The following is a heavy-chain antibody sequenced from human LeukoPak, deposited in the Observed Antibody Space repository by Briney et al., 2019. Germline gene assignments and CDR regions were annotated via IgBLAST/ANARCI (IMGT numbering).Heavy chain of an antibody. D-gene: IGHD3-10*01. CDR1: GDSISSSNW. CDR3: ARVYYGSGSYSDY. J-gene: IGHJ4*02. CDR2: IYYSGST. Sequence: PSETLSLTCDVSGDSISSSNWWNWVRQPPGKGLEWIGSIYYSGSTYYNPSLNSRVAISVDTSKNQFSLKLSSVTAADTAVYFCARVYYGSGSYSDYWGQGTLVTVSS. V-gene: IGHV4/OR15-8*01.